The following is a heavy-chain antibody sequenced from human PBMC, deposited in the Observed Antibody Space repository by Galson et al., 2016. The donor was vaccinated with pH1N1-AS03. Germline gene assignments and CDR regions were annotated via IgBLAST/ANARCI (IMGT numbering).Heavy chain of an antibody. CDR2: ISSRSSDI. J-gene: IGHJ4*02. D-gene: IGHD6-13*01. Sequence: PRLSCAASGFTFSSYSVNWVRQAPGKGLEWVSSISSRSSDIYYADSVKGRFTISRDNARRSLYLQMNSLRAEDTAVYYCATNIEQRYTSKWYKFDHWGPGTLVTVSS. CDR1: GFTFSSYS. V-gene: IGHV3-21*01. CDR3: ATNIEQRYTSKWYKFDH.